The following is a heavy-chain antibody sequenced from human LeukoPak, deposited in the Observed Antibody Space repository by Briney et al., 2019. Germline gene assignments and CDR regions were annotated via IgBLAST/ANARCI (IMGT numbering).Heavy chain of an antibody. CDR3: ARLSGYCSGGYCYFDY. J-gene: IGHJ4*02. Sequence: ASVKVSCKAFGYTFTGYYMHWVRQAPGQGLEWMGWINPNGGGTDYAQKFQGRVTMTRDTSISTAYMDLSGLRSDDTAVYYCARLSGYCSGGYCYFDYWGQGTLVTVSS. V-gene: IGHV1-2*02. CDR2: INPNGGGT. D-gene: IGHD2-15*01. CDR1: GYTFTGYY.